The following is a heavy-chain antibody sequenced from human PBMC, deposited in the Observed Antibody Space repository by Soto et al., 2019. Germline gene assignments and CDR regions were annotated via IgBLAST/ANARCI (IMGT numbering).Heavy chain of an antibody. CDR2: IKSKIAGGTT. V-gene: IGHV3-15*01. CDR1: GFTFSDAW. CDR3: TNLKD. Sequence: EVQLVESGGGPVKPGGSLRLSCAVSGFTFSDAWMTWVRQAPGKGLEWVGRIKSKIAGGTTDYAAPVKGRVTISRDDSKNTLYLQMNSLKTEDTAVYYCTNLKDWGQGTLVTVSS. J-gene: IGHJ4*02.